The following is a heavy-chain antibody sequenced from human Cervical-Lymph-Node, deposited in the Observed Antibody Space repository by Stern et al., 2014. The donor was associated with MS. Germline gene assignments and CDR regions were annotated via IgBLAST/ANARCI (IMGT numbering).Heavy chain of an antibody. Sequence: VQLVESGAEVKKPGSSVKVSCQASGGAFNVYAINWLRQAPGHGLEWMGGIIPIIGIANYAQKFQGRVMITADESTRTSSMQLSSLTSNDTAVYYCARDGRHTNNYGLDVWGQGTTVTVSS. V-gene: IGHV1-69*01. J-gene: IGHJ6*02. CDR3: ARDGRHTNNYGLDV. CDR2: IIPIIGIA. CDR1: GGAFNVYA.